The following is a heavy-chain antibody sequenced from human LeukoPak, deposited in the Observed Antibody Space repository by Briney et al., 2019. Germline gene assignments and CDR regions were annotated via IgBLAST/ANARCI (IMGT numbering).Heavy chain of an antibody. CDR1: GYTFTSYG. D-gene: IGHD3-22*01. Sequence: ASVKVSCKASGYTFTSYGISWVRQAPGQGLEWMGWISAYNGNTNYAQKLQGRVTMTTDTSTSTAYMELRSLRSDDAAVYYCARDRYYYRYLDYWGQGTLVTVSS. J-gene: IGHJ4*02. CDR2: ISAYNGNT. CDR3: ARDRYYYRYLDY. V-gene: IGHV1-18*01.